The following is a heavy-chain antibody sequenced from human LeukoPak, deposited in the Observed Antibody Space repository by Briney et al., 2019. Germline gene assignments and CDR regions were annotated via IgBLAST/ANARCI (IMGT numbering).Heavy chain of an antibody. Sequence: ASVKVSCKASGYTFTGYYMHWVRQAPGQGLEWTGWINPNSGGTNYAQKFQGWVTMTRDTSISTAYMELNSLRAEDTAVYYCAREGGYGDYVYAFDIWGQGTMVTVSS. CDR2: INPNSGGT. CDR1: GYTFTGYY. V-gene: IGHV1-2*04. CDR3: AREGGYGDYVYAFDI. D-gene: IGHD4-17*01. J-gene: IGHJ3*02.